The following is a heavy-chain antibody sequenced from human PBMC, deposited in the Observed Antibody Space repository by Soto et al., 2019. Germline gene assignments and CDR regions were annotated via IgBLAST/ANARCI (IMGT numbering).Heavy chain of an antibody. CDR2: ISSSSSTI. J-gene: IGHJ3*02. CDR1: GFTFSSYS. CDR3: ARERVRFLEWLDAFDI. V-gene: IGHV3-48*01. D-gene: IGHD3-3*01. Sequence: GGSLRLSCAASGFTFSSYSMNWVRQAPGKGLEWVSYISSSSSTIYYADSVKGRFTISRDNAKNSLYLQMNSLRAEDTAVYYCARERVRFLEWLDAFDIWGQGTMVTVSS.